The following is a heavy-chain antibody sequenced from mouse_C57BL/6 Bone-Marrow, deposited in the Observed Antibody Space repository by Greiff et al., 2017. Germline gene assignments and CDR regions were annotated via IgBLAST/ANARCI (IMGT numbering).Heavy chain of an antibody. CDR2: IYPGNSDT. CDR3: TREGYDCYFDY. Sequence: EVQRVESVTVLARPGASVKMSCKTSGYTFTSYWMHWVKQRPGQGLEWIGAIYPGNSDTSYNQKFKGKAKLTAVTSAITAYMELSSLTKEDSTVYYCTREGYDCYFDYWGQGTTLTVSS. CDR1: GYTFTSYW. V-gene: IGHV1-5*01. J-gene: IGHJ2*01. D-gene: IGHD2-4*01.